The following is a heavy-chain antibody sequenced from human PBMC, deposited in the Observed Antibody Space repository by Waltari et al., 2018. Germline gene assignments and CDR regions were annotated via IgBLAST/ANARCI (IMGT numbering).Heavy chain of an antibody. V-gene: IGHV1-69*01. CDR3: ARAVLNRGGTPYNWFDP. D-gene: IGHD2-15*01. CDR2: IIPIFGTA. J-gene: IGHJ5*02. Sequence: QVQLVQSGAEVKKPGSSVKVSCKASGGTFSSYAISWVRQAPGQGLEWMGGIIPIFGTANYAQKFQGRVTMTADESTSTAYMELSSLRSEDTAVYYCARAVLNRGGTPYNWFDPWGQGTLVTVSS. CDR1: GGTFSSYA.